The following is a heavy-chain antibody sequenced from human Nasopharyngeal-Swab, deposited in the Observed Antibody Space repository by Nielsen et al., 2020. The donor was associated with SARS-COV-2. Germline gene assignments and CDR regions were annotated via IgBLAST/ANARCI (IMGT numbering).Heavy chain of an antibody. CDR3: ARSLYYYYDSSGYSL. D-gene: IGHD3-22*01. CDR2: IKQDGSEK. CDR1: GFTFSSYW. J-gene: IGHJ4*02. V-gene: IGHV3-7*01. Sequence: GESLKISCAASGFTFSSYWMSWVRQAPGKGLEWVANIKQDGSEKYYVDSVKGRFTISRDNAKNSLYLQMNSLRAEDTAVYYCARSLYYYYDSSGYSLWGQGTPVTVSS.